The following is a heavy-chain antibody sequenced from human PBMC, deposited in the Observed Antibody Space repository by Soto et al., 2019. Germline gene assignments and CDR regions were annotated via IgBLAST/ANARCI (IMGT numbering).Heavy chain of an antibody. CDR3: ARSTPGIAAAGDY. J-gene: IGHJ4*02. CDR2: IYYSGST. Sequence: SETLSLTCTVSGASISSSSYYWGWIRQPPGKGLKWIGSIYYSGSTYYNPSLKSRVTISVDTSKNQFSLKLSSVTAADTAVYYCARSTPGIAAAGDYWGQGTLVTVSS. V-gene: IGHV4-39*01. CDR1: GASISSSSYY. D-gene: IGHD6-13*01.